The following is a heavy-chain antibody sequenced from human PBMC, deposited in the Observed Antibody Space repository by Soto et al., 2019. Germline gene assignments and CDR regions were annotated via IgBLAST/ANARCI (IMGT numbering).Heavy chain of an antibody. D-gene: IGHD6-19*01. J-gene: IGHJ6*02. CDR2: IIPIFGTA. CDR1: GGTFSSYA. Sequence: SVKVSCKASGGTFSSYAVSWVRQAPGQGLEWMGGIIPIFGTANYAQKFQGRVTITADESTSTAYMELSSLRSEDTAVYYCARGRSARRSYSSGWSYYYGMDVWGQGTTVTVSS. CDR3: ARGRSARRSYSSGWSYYYGMDV. V-gene: IGHV1-69*13.